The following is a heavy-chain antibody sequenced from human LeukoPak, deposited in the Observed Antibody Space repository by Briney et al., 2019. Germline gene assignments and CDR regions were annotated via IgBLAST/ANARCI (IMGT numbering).Heavy chain of an antibody. CDR2: IFHNNNT. V-gene: IGHV4-30-2*01. J-gene: IGHJ5*02. Sequence: PSETLSLTCAVPGGSISSGGYSWSWIRQPPGKGLEWIGYIFHNNNTSYNPTLKSRVTISVDRSKHQFSLNLRSATAADTAVYFCARLTPYDSGSYYNVPDNWFDTWGQGTLVTVSS. D-gene: IGHD3-10*01. CDR3: ARLTPYDSGSYYNVPDNWFDT. CDR1: GGSISSGGYS.